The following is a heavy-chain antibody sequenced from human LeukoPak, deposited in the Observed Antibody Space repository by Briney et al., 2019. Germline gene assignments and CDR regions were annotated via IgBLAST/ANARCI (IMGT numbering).Heavy chain of an antibody. CDR3: AKWGDYDVLTGYYVSDY. CDR1: GFTFSNYA. CDR2: ITGSGGNT. J-gene: IGHJ4*02. Sequence: GGSLRLSCAASGFTFSNYAMSWVRQAPGKGLDWVPAITGSGGNTYYADSVKGRFTISRDNSKNTLYLQMNSLRAEDTAVYYCAKWGDYDVLTGYYVSDYWGQGALVTVSS. D-gene: IGHD3-9*01. V-gene: IGHV3-23*01.